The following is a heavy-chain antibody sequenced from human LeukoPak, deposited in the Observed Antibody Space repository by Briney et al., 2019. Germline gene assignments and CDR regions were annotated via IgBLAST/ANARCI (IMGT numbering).Heavy chain of an antibody. V-gene: IGHV3-30-3*01. D-gene: IGHD3-22*01. CDR1: GFTLSSYA. Sequence: PGRSLRLPCAASGFTLSSYAMHWVRQAPGKGLEWVAVISYDGSNKYYADSVKGRFTISRDNSKNTLYLQMNSLRAEDTAVYYCARESPGGYYDSSGSKPYYFDYWGQGALVTVSS. J-gene: IGHJ4*02. CDR2: ISYDGSNK. CDR3: ARESPGGYYDSSGSKPYYFDY.